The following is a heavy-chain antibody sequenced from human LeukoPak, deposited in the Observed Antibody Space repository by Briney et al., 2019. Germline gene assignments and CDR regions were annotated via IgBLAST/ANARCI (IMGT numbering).Heavy chain of an antibody. J-gene: IGHJ4*02. CDR1: GGSISSYY. CDR3: ARDDGYNFWYFDY. Sequence: PSETLSLTCTVSGGSISSYYWSWLRQPPGKGLGWIAYMYYSGSTNYNPSLKSRVTISVDTSKNQFSLKLSSVTAADTAVYYCARDDGYNFWYFDYWGQGTLVTVSS. CDR2: MYYSGST. V-gene: IGHV4-59*01. D-gene: IGHD5-24*01.